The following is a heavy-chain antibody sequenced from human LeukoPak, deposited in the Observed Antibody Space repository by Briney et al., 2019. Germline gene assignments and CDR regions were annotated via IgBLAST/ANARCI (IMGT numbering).Heavy chain of an antibody. Sequence: GGSVRLSCAASGFTFSTYWMHWVRHAPGKGLVWVSLIKTDGSSTTYADSVKGRFTVSRDNAKNTLYLQMNSLRDEDTAVYYCARGYYTIGDYWGQGTLVTVSS. D-gene: IGHD3-3*01. J-gene: IGHJ4*02. V-gene: IGHV3-74*01. CDR3: ARGYYTIGDY. CDR1: GFTFSTYW. CDR2: IKTDGSST.